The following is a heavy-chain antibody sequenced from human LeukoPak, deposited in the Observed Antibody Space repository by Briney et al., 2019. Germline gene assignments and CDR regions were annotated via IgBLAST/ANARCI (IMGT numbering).Heavy chain of an antibody. Sequence: SETLSLTCTVSGGSISSGDYYWGWIRQPPGKGLEWIGSIYYSGSTYYNPSLKSRVTISVDTSKNQFSLKLSSVTAADTAVYYCARESRRGSGSDYWGQGTLVTVSS. CDR2: IYYSGST. CDR3: ARESRRGSGSDY. CDR1: GGSISSGDYY. J-gene: IGHJ4*02. D-gene: IGHD2-15*01. V-gene: IGHV4-39*07.